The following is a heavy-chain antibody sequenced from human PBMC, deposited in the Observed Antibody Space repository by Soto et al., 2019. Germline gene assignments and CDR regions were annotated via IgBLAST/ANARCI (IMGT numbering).Heavy chain of an antibody. CDR1: GYSFASYW. CDR2: IYPGDSDA. V-gene: IGHV5-51*01. D-gene: IGHD2-15*01. CDR3: ARRGYCSGGSCFSAPFDI. Sequence: GQSLKISCKGSGYSFASYWIGWVRQMPGKVLEWMAIIYPGDSDARYSPSFQGQVTISDDKSISTAYLQWSGLKDSDTAMYYCARRGYCSGGSCFSAPFDIWGQGTMVTVSS. J-gene: IGHJ3*02.